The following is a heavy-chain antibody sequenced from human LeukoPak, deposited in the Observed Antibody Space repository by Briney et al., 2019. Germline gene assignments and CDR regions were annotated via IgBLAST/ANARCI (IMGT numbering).Heavy chain of an antibody. J-gene: IGHJ3*02. Sequence: AASVKVSCKASGYTFTGYSIYWVRQTPGQKLEWMGWINPKTGTANSAQKFQGRVTMTRDTSISTVYMEVRSLRSDDTALYYCARDGYNWKGAAFDIWGQGTMVTVSS. CDR3: ARDGYNWKGAAFDI. V-gene: IGHV1-2*02. CDR1: GYTFTGYS. D-gene: IGHD1-1*01. CDR2: INPKTGTA.